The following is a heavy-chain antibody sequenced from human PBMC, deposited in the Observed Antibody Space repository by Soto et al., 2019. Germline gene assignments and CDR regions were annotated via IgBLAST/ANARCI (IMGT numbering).Heavy chain of an antibody. CDR2: IYYSGST. J-gene: IGHJ4*02. V-gene: IGHV4-31*01. D-gene: IGHD3-22*01. CDR1: GGSISSGGYY. CDR3: ARSPETPRYYYDCSGYYFDY. Sequence: QVQLQESGPGLVKPSQTLSLTCTVSGGSISSGGYYWSWIRQHPGKGLEWIGYIYYSGSTYYNPSVKSVVASSVDTSKNQFTLNLSSVSAADTAVYYCARSPETPRYYYDCSGYYFDYWGQGTLVTVSS.